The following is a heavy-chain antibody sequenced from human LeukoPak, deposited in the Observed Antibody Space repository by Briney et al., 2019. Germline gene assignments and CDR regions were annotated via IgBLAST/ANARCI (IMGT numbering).Heavy chain of an antibody. CDR1: GGSFSAYY. D-gene: IGHD6-13*01. CDR2: INHSGST. J-gene: IGHJ5*02. V-gene: IGHV4-34*01. CDR3: ARGRGARSSRWYNWFDP. Sequence: SETLSLTCAVYGGSFSAYYWSRIRQPPGKGLEWIGEINHSGSTNYNPSLKSRVTISIDTSKNQFSLEMSSVTAADTAVYYCARGRGARSSRWYNWFDPWGQGTLVTASS.